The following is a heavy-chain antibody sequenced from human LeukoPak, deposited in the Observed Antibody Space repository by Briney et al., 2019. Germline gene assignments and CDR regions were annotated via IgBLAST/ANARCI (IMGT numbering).Heavy chain of an antibody. J-gene: IGHJ5*02. CDR2: IYYSGST. V-gene: IGHV4-30-4*01. CDR1: GGSISSGDYY. CDR3: ARSVVPAAIRLDP. Sequence: PSQTLSLTCTVSGGSISSGDYYWSWIRQPPGKGLEWIGYIYYSGSTYYNPSLKSRVTISVDTSKNQFSLKLSSVTAADTAVYYCARSVVPAAIRLDPWGQGTLVTVSS. D-gene: IGHD2-2*02.